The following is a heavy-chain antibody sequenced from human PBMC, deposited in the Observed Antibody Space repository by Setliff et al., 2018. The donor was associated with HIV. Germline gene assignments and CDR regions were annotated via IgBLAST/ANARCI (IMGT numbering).Heavy chain of an antibody. CDR3: AKDLFSGYSRGWYPRSGSY. CDR1: GFTFSSYA. D-gene: IGHD6-19*01. CDR2: ISGSGGST. V-gene: IGHV3-23*01. J-gene: IGHJ4*02. Sequence: GGSLRLSCAASGFTFSSYAMSWVRQAPGKGLEWVSAISGSGGSTYYADSVKGRFTISRDNSKNTLYLQMNSLRAEDTAVYYCAKDLFSGYSRGWYPRSGSYWGQGTLVTVSS.